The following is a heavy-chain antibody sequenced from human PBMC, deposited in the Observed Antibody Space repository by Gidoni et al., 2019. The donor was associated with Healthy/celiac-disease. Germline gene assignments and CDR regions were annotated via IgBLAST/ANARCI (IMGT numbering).Heavy chain of an antibody. J-gene: IGHJ3*02. D-gene: IGHD6-13*01. V-gene: IGHV3-11*05. CDR3: ARDGRCPQQLAHDAFDI. CDR1: GFAFSYYY. CDR2: ISSSCSCK. Sequence: QVQMVESGGGLVKPGGSLRLACAASGFAFSYYYLSWIRQAPGKGLELVSYISSSCSCKNYAYSVKGRFTISRDNDKNSLYLQMNSLSAEDTAVYYCARDGRCPQQLAHDAFDIWGQGTMVTVSS.